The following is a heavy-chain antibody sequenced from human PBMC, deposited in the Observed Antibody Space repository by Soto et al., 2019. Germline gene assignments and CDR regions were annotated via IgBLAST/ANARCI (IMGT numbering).Heavy chain of an antibody. CDR1: GYTFTNYG. CDR3: ARAGFNGDYVGRDY. Sequence: QVQLVQSGAEVKKPGASVKISCKASGYTFTNYGLSWVRQAPGQGLEWMGWISGYNGDTNSAQKFQGRLTMTTDTSTSTAYMELGCLTSDDTAVYYCARAGFNGDYVGRDYWGQGTLLTVSS. CDR2: ISGYNGDT. V-gene: IGHV1-18*01. J-gene: IGHJ4*02. D-gene: IGHD4-17*01.